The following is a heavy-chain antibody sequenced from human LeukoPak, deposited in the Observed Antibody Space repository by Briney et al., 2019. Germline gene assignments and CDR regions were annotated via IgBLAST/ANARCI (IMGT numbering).Heavy chain of an antibody. Sequence: ASVKVSCKASGYTFTSYGISWVRQAPGQGLEWMGWISAYNGNTNYAQKLQGRVTMTTDTSTSTAYMELRSLRSDDTAVYYCARTPILSSSTSCYRGLFDYWGQGTLVTVSS. V-gene: IGHV1-18*01. D-gene: IGHD2-2*01. CDR3: ARTPILSSSTSCYRGLFDY. CDR2: ISAYNGNT. J-gene: IGHJ4*02. CDR1: GYTFTSYG.